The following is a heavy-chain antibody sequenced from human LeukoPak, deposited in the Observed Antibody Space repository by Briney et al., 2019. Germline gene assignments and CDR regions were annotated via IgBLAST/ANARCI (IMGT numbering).Heavy chain of an antibody. CDR1: GGTFNTYP. J-gene: IGHJ3*01. D-gene: IGHD3/OR15-3a*01. V-gene: IGHV1-69*11. Sequence: GSSVKVSCKASGGTFNTYPINWVQQAPGQGLEWMGRIIPILSQSNYAQKFQGTVSITADEFTDTVNMELSSLRSEDTAVYYCATGTSYRDSFDVWGQGTKVTVSS. CDR3: ATGTSYRDSFDV. CDR2: IIPILSQS.